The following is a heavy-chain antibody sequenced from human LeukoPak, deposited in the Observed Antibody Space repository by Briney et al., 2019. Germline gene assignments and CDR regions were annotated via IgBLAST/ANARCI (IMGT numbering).Heavy chain of an antibody. CDR3: ARGNARLLWFGEPSEDWFDP. CDR1: GGSFSGYY. V-gene: IGHV4-34*01. CDR2: ISHSGSP. J-gene: IGHJ5*02. Sequence: SETLSLTCAVYGGSFSGYYWSWIRQPPGKGLEWIGDISHSGSPNYNPSLKSRVTISVDTSKNQFSLKLSSVTAADTAVYYCARGNARLLWFGEPSEDWFDPWGQGTLVTVSS. D-gene: IGHD3-10*01.